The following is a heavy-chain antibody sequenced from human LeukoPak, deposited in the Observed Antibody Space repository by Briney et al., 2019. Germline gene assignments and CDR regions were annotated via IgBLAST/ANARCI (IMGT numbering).Heavy chain of an antibody. J-gene: IGHJ4*02. CDR1: GFTFSGFG. CDR2: IWYDGSNK. V-gene: IGHV3-33*01. CDR3: ARGPPLDY. Sequence: SGGSLRLSCAASGFTFSGFGMHWVRQAPGRGLEWVAVIWYDGSNKYYADSVKGRFTISRDNSKNTLYLQMNSLRAEDTAVYYCARGPPLDYWGQGTLVTVSS.